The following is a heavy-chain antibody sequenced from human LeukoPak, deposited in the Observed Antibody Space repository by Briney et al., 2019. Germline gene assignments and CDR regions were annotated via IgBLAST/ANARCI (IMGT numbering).Heavy chain of an antibody. CDR3: ARAGGGSRDWYFDL. V-gene: IGHV3-7*03. D-gene: IGHD2-15*01. Sequence: GGSLRLSCAASGFTFNTFWMSWVRQTPGKGLEWVANIKEDGTKKYYVDSVKGRFTISRDNAENSLYLQMNSLRAEDTAVYYCARAGGGSRDWYFDLWGRGTLVTVSS. CDR2: IKEDGTKK. CDR1: GFTFNTFW. J-gene: IGHJ2*01.